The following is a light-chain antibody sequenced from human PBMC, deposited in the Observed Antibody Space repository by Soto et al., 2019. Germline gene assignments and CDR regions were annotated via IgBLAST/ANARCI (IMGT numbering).Light chain of an antibody. V-gene: IGKV4-1*01. J-gene: IGKJ2*01. CDR3: QQYYSTPNS. CDR1: QSVLYSSNNKNY. CDR2: WAS. Sequence: DIVMTQSPDSLAVSLGERATINCKSSQSVLYSSNNKNYLAWYQQKPGQTPKLLIYWASTRESGVPDRFSGSGSGTDFTLTISSLQADDVAVYYCQQYYSTPNSFGQGTKLEIK.